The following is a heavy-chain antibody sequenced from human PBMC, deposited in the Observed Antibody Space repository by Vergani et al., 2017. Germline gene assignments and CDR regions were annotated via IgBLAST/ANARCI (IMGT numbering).Heavy chain of an antibody. D-gene: IGHD6-13*01. CDR1: GFTFSSYG. Sequence: QVQLVESGGGVVQPGRSLRLSCAASGFTFSSYGMHWVRQAPGKGLEWVAVISYDGSNKYYADSVKGRFTISRDNSKNTLYLQMNSLRAEDTAVYYCAKDEYSSSWTGWGYYYDDVDVWGKGTTVTVSS. CDR2: ISYDGSNK. V-gene: IGHV3-30*18. CDR3: AKDEYSSSWTGWGYYYDDVDV. J-gene: IGHJ6*03.